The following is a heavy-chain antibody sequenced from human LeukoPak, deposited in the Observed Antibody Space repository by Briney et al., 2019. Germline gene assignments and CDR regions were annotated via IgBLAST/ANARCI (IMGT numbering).Heavy chain of an antibody. Sequence: SETLSLTCAVSGGSISSGGYSWSWIRQPPGKGLEWIGYIYHSGSTYYNPSLKSRVTISVDRSKNQFSLKLSSVTAADTAVYYCARVGGGLYFDYWGQGTLVTVSS. V-gene: IGHV4-30-2*01. CDR1: GGSISSGGYS. CDR3: ARVGGGLYFDY. J-gene: IGHJ4*02. D-gene: IGHD3-10*01. CDR2: IYHSGST.